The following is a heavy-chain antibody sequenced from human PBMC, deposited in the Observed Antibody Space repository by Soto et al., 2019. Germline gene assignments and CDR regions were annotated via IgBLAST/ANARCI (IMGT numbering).Heavy chain of an antibody. J-gene: IGHJ6*02. V-gene: IGHV3-30*18. CDR1: GFTFSIYG. Sequence: GGSLRLSCAASGFTFSIYGMHWVRQAPGKGLEWVAVISYDGSNKYYADSVKGRFTISRDNSKNTLYLQMNSLRAEDTAVYYCAKSSSSFSGPTGAKSYYGMDVWGQGTTVTVSS. CDR2: ISYDGSNK. CDR3: AKSSSSFSGPTGAKSYYGMDV. D-gene: IGHD6-6*01.